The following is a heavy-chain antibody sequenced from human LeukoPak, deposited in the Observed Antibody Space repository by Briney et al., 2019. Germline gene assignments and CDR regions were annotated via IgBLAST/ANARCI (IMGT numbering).Heavy chain of an antibody. Sequence: GGSLRLSCAASGFTFDDYGMSWVRQAPGKGLEWVSGINWNGGSTGYADSVKGRCTISRDNAKNSLYLQMNSLRAEDTALYYCARRKVGATPYDYWGQGTLVTVSS. CDR1: GFTFDDYG. D-gene: IGHD1-26*01. J-gene: IGHJ4*02. V-gene: IGHV3-20*04. CDR2: INWNGGST. CDR3: ARRKVGATPYDY.